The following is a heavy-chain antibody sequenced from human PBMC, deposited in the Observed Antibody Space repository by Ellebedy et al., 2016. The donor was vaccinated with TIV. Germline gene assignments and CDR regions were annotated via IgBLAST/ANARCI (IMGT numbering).Heavy chain of an antibody. CDR3: ARGGYYGSGKGYFDL. V-gene: IGHV4-31*03. J-gene: IGHJ2*01. CDR1: GGSISSGGYY. D-gene: IGHD3-10*01. Sequence: SETLSLTCTVSGGSISSGGYYWSWIRQHPGKGLEWIGYIYYSGSTYYNPSLKSRVTISVDTSKNQFSLKLSSVTAADTAVYYCARGGYYGSGKGYFDLWGRGTLVTVSS. CDR2: IYYSGST.